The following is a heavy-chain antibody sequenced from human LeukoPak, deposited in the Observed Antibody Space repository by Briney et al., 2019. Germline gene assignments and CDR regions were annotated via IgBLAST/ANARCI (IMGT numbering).Heavy chain of an antibody. CDR1: GGSISSYY. CDR3: ARGWGYFDY. Sequence: PETLSLTCTVSGGSISSYYWSWIRQPPGKGLEWIAYVYNSGSTNYNPSLNSRVTISVDTPKNQCSLKLSSVTAADTAVYYCARGWGYFDYWGQGNLVTV. CDR2: VYNSGST. D-gene: IGHD3-16*01. J-gene: IGHJ4*02. V-gene: IGHV4-59*08.